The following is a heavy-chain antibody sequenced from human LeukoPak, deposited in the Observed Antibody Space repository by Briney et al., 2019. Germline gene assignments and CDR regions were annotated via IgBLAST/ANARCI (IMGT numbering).Heavy chain of an antibody. V-gene: IGHV1-2*02. D-gene: IGHD3-22*01. Sequence: ASVKVSCKASGYTFTGYYMHWVRQAPGQGLEWMGWINPNSGGTNYAQKFQGRVTMTRDTSISTAYMELSRLRSDDTAVYYCARGTYYYESSGYYEGVYWGQGTLVTVSS. J-gene: IGHJ4*02. CDR1: GYTFTGYY. CDR3: ARGTYYYESSGYYEGVY. CDR2: INPNSGGT.